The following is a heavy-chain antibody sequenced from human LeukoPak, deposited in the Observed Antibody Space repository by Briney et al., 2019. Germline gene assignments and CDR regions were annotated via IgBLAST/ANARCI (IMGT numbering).Heavy chain of an antibody. CDR2: IYTSGST. Sequence: SETLSLTCTVSGGSISSGSYYWSWIRQPAGKGLEWIGRIYTSGSTNYSPSLKSRVTISVDTSKNQFSLKLSSVTAADTAVYYCARGYDWFDPWGQGTLVTVSS. J-gene: IGHJ5*02. CDR1: GGSISSGSYY. V-gene: IGHV4-61*02. CDR3: ARGYDWFDP. D-gene: IGHD2-2*01.